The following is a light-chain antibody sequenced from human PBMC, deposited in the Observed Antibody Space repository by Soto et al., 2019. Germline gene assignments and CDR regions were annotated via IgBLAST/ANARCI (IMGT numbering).Light chain of an antibody. CDR3: QQYNSHSYT. CDR1: QSISSW. J-gene: IGKJ2*01. CDR2: KAS. Sequence: DIQMTQSPSTLSASVGDRVTITCRASQSISSWLAWYQQKPGKAPKLLMYKASSVESGVPSRFSGSGSGTEFTLTISSLQPDDFANYYCQQYNSHSYTFGQGTKLEIK. V-gene: IGKV1-5*03.